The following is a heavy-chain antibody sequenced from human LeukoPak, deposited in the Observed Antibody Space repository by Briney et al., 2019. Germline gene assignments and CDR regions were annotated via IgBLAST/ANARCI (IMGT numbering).Heavy chain of an antibody. V-gene: IGHV4-59*08. CDR3: TSGEQLGIFDY. J-gene: IGHJ4*02. Sequence: PSETLSLTCTVSGGSISSYYWSWIRQPPGKGLEWIGYIYYSGSTNYNPSLKSRVTISVDTSKNQFSLKLSSVTAADTAVYYCTSGEQLGIFDYWGQGTLVTVSS. D-gene: IGHD6-13*01. CDR1: GGSISSYY. CDR2: IYYSGST.